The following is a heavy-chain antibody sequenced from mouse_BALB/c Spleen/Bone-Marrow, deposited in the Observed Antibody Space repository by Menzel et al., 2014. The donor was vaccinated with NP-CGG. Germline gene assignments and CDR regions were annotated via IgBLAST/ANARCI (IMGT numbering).Heavy chain of an antibody. J-gene: IGHJ1*01. V-gene: IGHV14-3*02. D-gene: IGHD1-2*01. CDR3: ARGGTTATWYFDV. CDR2: IDPANGNT. CDR1: GFNIKDTY. Sequence: VQLKDSGAELVKPRASVKLSCTASGFNIKDTYMHWVKQRPEQGLEWIGRIDPANGNTKYDPKFQGKATITADTSSNTAYLQLSSLTSEDTAVYYCARGGTTATWYFDVWGAGTTVTVSS.